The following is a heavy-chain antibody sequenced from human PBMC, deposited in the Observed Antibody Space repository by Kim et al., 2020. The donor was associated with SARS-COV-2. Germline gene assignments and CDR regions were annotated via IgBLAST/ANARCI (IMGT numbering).Heavy chain of an antibody. CDR3: ARDWYYYGSGSYTPPGFDY. J-gene: IGHJ4*02. Sequence: GGSLRLSCAASGFTFSSYSMNWVRQAPGKGLEWVSYISSSSSTIYYADSVKGRFTISRDNAKNSLYLQMNSLRDEDTAVYYCARDWYYYGSGSYTPPGFDYWGQGTLVTVSS. CDR2: ISSSSSTI. CDR1: GFTFSSYS. V-gene: IGHV3-48*02. D-gene: IGHD3-10*01.